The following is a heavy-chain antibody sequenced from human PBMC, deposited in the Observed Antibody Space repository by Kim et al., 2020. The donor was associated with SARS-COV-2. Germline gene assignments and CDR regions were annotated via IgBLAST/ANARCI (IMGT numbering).Heavy chain of an antibody. J-gene: IGHJ4*02. Sequence: GGSLRLSCTASGFTFGDYAMSWFRQAPGKGLEWVGFIRSKAYGGTTEYAASVKGRFTISRDDSKSIAYLQMNSLKTEDTAVYYCTRSRHYYDYQPRLPDYWGQGTLVTVSS. CDR3: TRSRHYYDYQPRLPDY. D-gene: IGHD3-16*01. CDR1: GFTFGDYA. V-gene: IGHV3-49*03. CDR2: IRSKAYGGTT.